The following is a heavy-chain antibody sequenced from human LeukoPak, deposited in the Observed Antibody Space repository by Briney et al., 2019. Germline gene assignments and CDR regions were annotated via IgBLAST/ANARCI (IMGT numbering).Heavy chain of an antibody. CDR1: GYTLTELS. CDR3: ARDNSVRDEAWWFNP. Sequence: ASVKVSCKVSGYTLTELSMHWVRQAPGKGLEWMGGFDPEDDETIYAQKFQGRVTLTRDMSTSTDYLELSSLRSEDTAVYYCARDNSVRDEAWWFNPWGQGTLVTVSS. D-gene: IGHD5-24*01. CDR2: FDPEDDET. J-gene: IGHJ5*02. V-gene: IGHV1-24*01.